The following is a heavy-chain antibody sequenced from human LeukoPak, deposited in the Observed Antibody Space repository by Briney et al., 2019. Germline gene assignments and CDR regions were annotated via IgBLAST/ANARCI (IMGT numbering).Heavy chain of an antibody. V-gene: IGHV4-30-2*01. CDR2: IYHSGST. J-gene: IGHJ5*02. Sequence: SETLSLTCTVSGGSISSSSYYWSWIRQPPGKGLEWIGYIYHSGSTYYNPSLKSRVTISVDRSKNQFSLKLSSVTAADTAVYYCARAKYYYGSGKPGWFDPWGQGTLVTVSS. CDR3: ARAKYYYGSGKPGWFDP. D-gene: IGHD3-10*01. CDR1: GGSISSSSYY.